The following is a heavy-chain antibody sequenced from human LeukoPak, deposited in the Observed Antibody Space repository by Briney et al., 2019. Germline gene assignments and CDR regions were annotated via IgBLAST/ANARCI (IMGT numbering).Heavy chain of an antibody. J-gene: IGHJ4*02. D-gene: IGHD4/OR15-4a*01. CDR1: GFTFSDYW. CDR2: IYSGGST. V-gene: IGHV3-53*01. CDR3: ARRAGAYSHPYDY. Sequence: SGGSLRLSCAASGFTFSDYWMHWVRQAPGKGLEWVSFIYSGGSTYYADSVRGRFTISRDNSKNTLYLQMNSLRADDTAVYYCARRAGAYSHPYDYWGQGTLVTVSS.